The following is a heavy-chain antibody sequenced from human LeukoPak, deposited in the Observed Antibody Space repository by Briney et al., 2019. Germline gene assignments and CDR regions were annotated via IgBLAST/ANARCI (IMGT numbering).Heavy chain of an antibody. V-gene: IGHV3-23*01. D-gene: IGHD6-6*01. CDR1: GFTFSSYA. Sequence: QPGGSLRLSCAASGFTFSSYAMSWVRQAPGKGLEWVSAISGSGGRKYYADSVKGRFTISRDNSKNTLYLQMNSLRAEDTAVYYCAKDQKQLIPPFDYWGQGTLVTVSS. CDR2: ISGSGGRK. J-gene: IGHJ4*02. CDR3: AKDQKQLIPPFDY.